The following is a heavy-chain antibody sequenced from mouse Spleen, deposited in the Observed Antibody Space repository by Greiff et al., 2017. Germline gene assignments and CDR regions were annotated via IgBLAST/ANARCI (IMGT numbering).Heavy chain of an antibody. V-gene: IGHV1-81*01. Sequence: QVQLKESGAELARPGASVKLSCKASGYTFTSYGISWVKQRTGQGLEWIGEIYPRSGNTYYNEKFKGKATLTADKSSSTAYMELRSLTSEDSAVYFCARHYDGSVDYWGQGTTLTVSS. CDR2: IYPRSGNT. CDR3: ARHYDGSVDY. D-gene: IGHD2-3*01. CDR1: GYTFTSYG. J-gene: IGHJ2*01.